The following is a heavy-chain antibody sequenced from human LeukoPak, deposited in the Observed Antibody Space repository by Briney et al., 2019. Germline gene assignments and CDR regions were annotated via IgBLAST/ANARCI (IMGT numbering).Heavy chain of an antibody. CDR1: GYTFTDYY. D-gene: IGHD3-22*01. V-gene: IGHV1-2*02. CDR3: ARDPALYYDSSGYYRD. CDR2: ISPNSGDT. J-gene: IGHJ4*02. Sequence: ASVKVSCKASGYTFTDYYMHWVRQAPGQGLEWMGWISPNSGDTNYAQKFQGSVTMTRDTSISTAYMELSRLRSDDTAVYYCARDPALYYDSSGYYRDWGQGTLVTVSS.